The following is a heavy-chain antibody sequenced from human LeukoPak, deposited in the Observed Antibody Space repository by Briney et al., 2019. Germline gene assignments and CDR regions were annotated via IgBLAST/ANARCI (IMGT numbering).Heavy chain of an antibody. V-gene: IGHV1-69*13. CDR3: ARTIVVVPAATSHSNYWFDP. D-gene: IGHD2-2*01. Sequence: SVKVSCKASGGTFSSYAISWVRQAPGQGLEWMGGIIPVFGTANYAQKFQGRVTITADESTSTAYMELSSLRSEDTAVYYCARTIVVVPAATSHSNYWFDPWGQGTLVTVSS. CDR2: IIPVFGTA. CDR1: GGTFSSYA. J-gene: IGHJ5*02.